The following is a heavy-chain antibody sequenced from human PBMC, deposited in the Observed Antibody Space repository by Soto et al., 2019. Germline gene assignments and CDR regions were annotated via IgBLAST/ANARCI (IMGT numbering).Heavy chain of an antibody. CDR1: GGSIAYNSYY. CDR3: ARLVVVAPVANV. J-gene: IGHJ4*02. V-gene: IGHV4-39*02. D-gene: IGHD2-21*01. Sequence: QLQESGPGLVKPSETLSLTCSVSGGSIAYNSYYWGWIRQPPGKGLEWVGGIFYTGTTYYSPSLKDRVSISVDTSKNSFSLHLTPVTAADTSVYFCARLVVVAPVANVWGQGALVTVSS. CDR2: IFYTGTT.